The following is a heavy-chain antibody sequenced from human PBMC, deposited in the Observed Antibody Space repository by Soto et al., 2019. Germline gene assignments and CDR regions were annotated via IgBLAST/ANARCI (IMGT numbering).Heavy chain of an antibody. CDR2: IIPIFGTA. Sequence: SVKVSWKASGGTFSSYAISWVRQAPGQGLEWMGGIIPIFGTANYAQKFQGRVTITADKPTSTAYLALSSLRSEDPAVDYWARGVTTYYYYYGMDVWGQGTTVTVSS. CDR1: GGTFSSYA. V-gene: IGHV1-69*06. CDR3: ARGVTTYYYYYGMDV. J-gene: IGHJ6*02. D-gene: IGHD1-26*01.